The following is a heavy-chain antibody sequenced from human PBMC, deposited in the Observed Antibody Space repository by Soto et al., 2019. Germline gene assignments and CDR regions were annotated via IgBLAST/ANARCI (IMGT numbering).Heavy chain of an antibody. V-gene: IGHV3-73*01. D-gene: IGHD6-13*01. CDR1: GFTFSGSA. J-gene: IGHJ4*02. CDR3: TSFIDGSSSWYGGGY. CDR2: IRSKANSYAT. Sequence: GGSLRLSCAASGFTFSGSAMHWVRQASGKGLEWVGRIRSKANSYATAYAASVKGRFTISRDDSKNTAYLQMNSLKTEDTAVYYCTSFIDGSSSWYGGGYWGQGTLVTVSS.